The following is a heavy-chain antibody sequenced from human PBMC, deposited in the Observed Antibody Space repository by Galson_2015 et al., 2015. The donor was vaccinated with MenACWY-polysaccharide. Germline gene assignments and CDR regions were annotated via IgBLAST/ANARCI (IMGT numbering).Heavy chain of an antibody. CDR2: ISIDGRNT. Sequence: SLRLSCAASGFTFSAYTMSWIRQAPGKGLEWATVISIDGRNTYYADPVKGRFTISRDNSKNTLFLQMNGLTAEDTAVYYCVKARETSGWNRGPGYWGQGTLVTVSS. V-gene: IGHV3-23*01. CDR3: VKARETSGWNRGPGY. J-gene: IGHJ4*02. D-gene: IGHD6-19*01. CDR1: GFTFSAYT.